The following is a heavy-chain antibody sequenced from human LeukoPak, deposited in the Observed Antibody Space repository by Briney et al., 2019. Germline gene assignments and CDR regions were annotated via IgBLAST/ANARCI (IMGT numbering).Heavy chain of an antibody. Sequence: SETLSLTCTVSGGSISSYYWSWIRQPPGKGLEWIGYIYYSGSTNYNPSLKSRVTISVDTSKNQFSLKLSSVTAADTAVYYCAREGSSSWYRGAFDIWGQGTMVTVSS. V-gene: IGHV4-59*01. CDR2: IYYSGST. J-gene: IGHJ3*02. D-gene: IGHD6-13*01. CDR3: AREGSSSWYRGAFDI. CDR1: GGSISSYY.